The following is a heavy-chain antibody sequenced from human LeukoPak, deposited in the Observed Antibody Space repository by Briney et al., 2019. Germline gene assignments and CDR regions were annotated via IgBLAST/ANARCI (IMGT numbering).Heavy chain of an antibody. CDR3: AKDLSSGYYYACDY. V-gene: IGHV3-23*01. CDR1: GFTFSRHA. D-gene: IGHD3-22*01. J-gene: IGHJ4*02. Sequence: GGSLRLSCAASGFTFSRHALSWVRQAPGKGLEWVSAISGSGGSTYYADSVKGRFTTSRDNSKNTLYLQMNSLRAEDTAVYYCAKDLSSGYYYACDYWGQGTLVTVSS. CDR2: ISGSGGST.